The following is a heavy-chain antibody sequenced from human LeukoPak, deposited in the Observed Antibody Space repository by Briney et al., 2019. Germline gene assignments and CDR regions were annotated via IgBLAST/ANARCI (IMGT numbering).Heavy chain of an antibody. CDR2: INHSGST. Sequence: SETLSLTCAVYGGSFSGYYWSWIRQPPGKGLEWIGEINHSGSTNYNPFLKSRVTISVDTSKNQFSLKLCSVTAADTAVYYCARVSYCSSTSCYDAFDIWGQGTMVTVSS. V-gene: IGHV4-34*01. CDR3: ARVSYCSSTSCYDAFDI. CDR1: GGSFSGYY. D-gene: IGHD2-2*01. J-gene: IGHJ3*02.